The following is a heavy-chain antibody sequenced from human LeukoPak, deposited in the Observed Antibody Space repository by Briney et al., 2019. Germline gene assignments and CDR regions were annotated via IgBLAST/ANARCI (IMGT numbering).Heavy chain of an antibody. CDR1: GFTFSSYS. Sequence: GGSLRLSCAASGFTFSSYSMNWVRQAPGKGLEWVSSISSNSIYVFYADSMKGRFTISRDNAKNSLSLQMNSLRAEDTAVYYCARARYSLYYFDYWGQGTLVTVSS. J-gene: IGHJ4*02. CDR2: ISSNSIYV. D-gene: IGHD2-21*01. CDR3: ARARYSLYYFDY. V-gene: IGHV3-21*01.